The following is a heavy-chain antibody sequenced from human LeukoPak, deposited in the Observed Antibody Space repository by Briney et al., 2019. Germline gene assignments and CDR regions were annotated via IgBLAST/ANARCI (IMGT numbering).Heavy chain of an antibody. CDR2: IKQDGSEK. J-gene: IGHJ3*02. V-gene: IGHV3-7*03. CDR1: GFTFGDTW. D-gene: IGHD2-2*02. Sequence: PGGSLRLSCAASGFTFGDTWMNRVRQVPGQGLEWVANIKQDGSEKFYVASVKGRFTISRDNGKSSLYLQMNSLRAEDTALYYCARVDTHDAFDIWGQGTMVTVSS. CDR3: ARVDTHDAFDI.